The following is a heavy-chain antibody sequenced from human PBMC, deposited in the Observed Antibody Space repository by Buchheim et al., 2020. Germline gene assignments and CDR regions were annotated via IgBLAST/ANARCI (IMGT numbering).Heavy chain of an antibody. CDR1: GYTFTNYD. J-gene: IGHJ6*03. V-gene: IGHV1-8*01. CDR2: MNPNSGNT. Sequence: QVQLVQSGAEVKKPGASVKVSCKASGYTFTNYDINWVRQATGQGLEWMGWMNPNSGNTDYADKFQGRVTMTRNTSISTAYMELSSLRSEETAIYYCASGPRWTRRAHYFHMDVWGKGTT. CDR3: ASGPRWTRRAHYFHMDV. D-gene: IGHD1-26*01.